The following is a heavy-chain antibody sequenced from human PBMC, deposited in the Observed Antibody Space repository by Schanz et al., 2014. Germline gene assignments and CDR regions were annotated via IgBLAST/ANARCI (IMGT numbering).Heavy chain of an antibody. V-gene: IGHV1-3*01. CDR1: GYTFTSYS. Sequence: QVQLVQSGAEVKKPGASVKVSCKASGYTFTSYSIHWVRQAPGQGLEWMGWINVGNGNTEYSQKFQGRVTITADRSTSTAYMELSSLRSEHTAVYYCARGYGDSPADFWGQGTLVTVSS. D-gene: IGHD4-17*01. CDR2: INVGNGNT. J-gene: IGHJ4*02. CDR3: ARGYGDSPADF.